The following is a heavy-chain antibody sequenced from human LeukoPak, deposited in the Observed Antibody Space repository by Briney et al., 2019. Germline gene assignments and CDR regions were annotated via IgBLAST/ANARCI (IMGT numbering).Heavy chain of an antibody. CDR3: ARDRKYQPPYYYYYYGMDV. J-gene: IGHJ6*02. D-gene: IGHD2-2*01. CDR2: IYYSGST. Sequence: SETLSLTCTVSGGSISSGGYYWSWIRQHPGKGLEWIGYIYYSGSTYYNPSLKSRVTISVDTSKNQFSLKLSSVTAADTAVYYCARDRKYQPPYYYYYYGMDVWGQGTTVTVSS. CDR1: GGSISSGGYY. V-gene: IGHV4-31*03.